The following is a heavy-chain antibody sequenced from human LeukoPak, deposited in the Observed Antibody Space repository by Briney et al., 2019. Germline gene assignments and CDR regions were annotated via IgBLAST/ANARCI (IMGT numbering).Heavy chain of an antibody. Sequence: LETLSLTCAVYGGSFSGYYWSWIRQPPGKGLEWIGEINHSGSTNYNPSLKSRVTISVDTSKNQFSLKLSSVTAADTAVYYCARGRARIDYWGQGTLVTVSS. V-gene: IGHV4-34*01. J-gene: IGHJ4*02. CDR1: GGSFSGYY. CDR3: ARGRARIDY. CDR2: INHSGST.